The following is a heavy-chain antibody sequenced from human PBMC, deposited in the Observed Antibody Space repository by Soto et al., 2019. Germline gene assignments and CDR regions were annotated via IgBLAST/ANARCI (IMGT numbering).Heavy chain of an antibody. CDR1: GYTFTSYA. CDR2: INAGNGNT. CDR3: ARSWYSGSYLGFDP. Sequence: VASVKVSCKSSGYTFTSYAMHWVRQAPGQRLEWMGWINAGNGNTKYSQKFQGRVTITRDTSASTAYMELSSLRSEDTAVYYCARSWYSGSYLGFDPWGQGTLVTVSS. V-gene: IGHV1-3*01. D-gene: IGHD1-26*01. J-gene: IGHJ5*02.